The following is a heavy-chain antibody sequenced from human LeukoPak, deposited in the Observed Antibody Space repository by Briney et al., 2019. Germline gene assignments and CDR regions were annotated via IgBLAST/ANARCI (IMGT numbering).Heavy chain of an antibody. CDR2: ISSNGGST. CDR1: GFTFSHYY. Sequence: GGSLRLSCAASGFTFSHYYMSWVRQAPGKGLEYVSAISSNGGSTYYAKSVKGRFTISRDNYKNTLYLQMGSLRAEDMAVYHCARGPDAAAGLGWFDPWGQGTLVTVSS. V-gene: IGHV3-64*01. J-gene: IGHJ5*02. D-gene: IGHD6-25*01. CDR3: ARGPDAAAGLGWFDP.